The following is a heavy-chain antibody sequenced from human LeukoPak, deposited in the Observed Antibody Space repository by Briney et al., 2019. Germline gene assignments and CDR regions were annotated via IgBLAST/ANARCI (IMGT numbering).Heavy chain of an antibody. J-gene: IGHJ4*02. CDR3: ASEYSSGWYARFPFDY. D-gene: IGHD6-19*01. V-gene: IGHV1-8*01. Sequence: WASVKVSCKASGYTFTSYDINWVRQAPGQGLEWMGWMNPNSGNTGYAQKFQGRVTMTRNTSISTAYMELSSLRSEDTAVYYCASEYSSGWYARFPFDYWGQGTLVTVSS. CDR2: MNPNSGNT. CDR1: GYTFTSYD.